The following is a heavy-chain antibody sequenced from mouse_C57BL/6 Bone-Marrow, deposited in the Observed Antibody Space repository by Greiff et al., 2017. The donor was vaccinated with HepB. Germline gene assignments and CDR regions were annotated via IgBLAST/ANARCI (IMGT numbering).Heavy chain of an antibody. CDR1: GYTFTSYW. J-gene: IGHJ3*01. Sequence: QVQLKQPGAELVRPGTSVKLSCKASGYTFTSYWMHWVKQRPGQGLEWIGVIDPSDSYTNYNQKFKGKATLTVDTSSSTAYMQLSSLTSEDSAVYYCASRDSSGTSFAYWGQGTLVTVSA. CDR3: ASRDSSGTSFAY. D-gene: IGHD3-2*02. V-gene: IGHV1-59*01. CDR2: IDPSDSYT.